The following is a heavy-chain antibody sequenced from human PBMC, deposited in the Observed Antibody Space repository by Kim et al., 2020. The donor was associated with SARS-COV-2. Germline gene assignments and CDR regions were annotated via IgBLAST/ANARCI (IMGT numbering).Heavy chain of an antibody. D-gene: IGHD6-13*01. CDR1: GGTFSSYA. Sequence: SVKVSCKASGGTFSSYAISWVRQAPGQGLEWMGGIIPIFGTANYAQKFQGRVTITADESTSTAYMELSSLRSEDTAVYYCASIAAADNYYYGMDVWGQGTTVTVSS. V-gene: IGHV1-69*13. CDR3: ASIAAADNYYYGMDV. J-gene: IGHJ6*02. CDR2: IIPIFGTA.